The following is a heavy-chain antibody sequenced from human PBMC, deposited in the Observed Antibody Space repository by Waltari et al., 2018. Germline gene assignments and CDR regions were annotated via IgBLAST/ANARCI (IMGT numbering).Heavy chain of an antibody. J-gene: IGHJ5*02. D-gene: IGHD2-15*01. CDR1: GYTFTSYI. CDR2: INPGNGNT. Sequence: QVQLVQSGTEVKKPGASVKVSCKASGYTFTSYIIHWLRQAPGQSLEWMGRINPGNGNTQYSQKFQDRVTITRETSASTAYVELSSLTSEDTAIYYCARPLEDCGGGSCYYDRWFDPWGQGTLVTVSS. V-gene: IGHV1-3*01. CDR3: ARPLEDCGGGSCYYDRWFDP.